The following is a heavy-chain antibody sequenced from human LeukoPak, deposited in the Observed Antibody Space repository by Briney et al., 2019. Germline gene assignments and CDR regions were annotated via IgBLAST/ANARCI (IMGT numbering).Heavy chain of an antibody. Sequence: SVKVSCKASGGTFSSYAISWVRQAPGQGLEWMGGIIPIFVTANYAQKLQGRVTITADESTRPAYMELSSLRSEDTAVYYCARTYCSGGSCYIGYNWFDPWGQGTLVTVSS. CDR1: GGTFSSYA. V-gene: IGHV1-69*13. D-gene: IGHD2-15*01. J-gene: IGHJ5*02. CDR2: IIPIFVTA. CDR3: ARTYCSGGSCYIGYNWFDP.